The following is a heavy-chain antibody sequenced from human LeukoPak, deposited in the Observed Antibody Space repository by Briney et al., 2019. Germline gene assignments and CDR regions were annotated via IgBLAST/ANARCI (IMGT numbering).Heavy chain of an antibody. D-gene: IGHD1-26*01. Sequence: GESLRLSCAASGFTFSTFAVSWVRQAPGKGLEWVSIISDNGDSTYYADSVKGRFTTSRDNSKNTLYLQMNNLRAEDTAVNYCAREVGALDYWGQGTLVTVSS. J-gene: IGHJ4*02. V-gene: IGHV3-23*01. CDR3: AREVGALDY. CDR2: ISDNGDST. CDR1: GFTFSTFA.